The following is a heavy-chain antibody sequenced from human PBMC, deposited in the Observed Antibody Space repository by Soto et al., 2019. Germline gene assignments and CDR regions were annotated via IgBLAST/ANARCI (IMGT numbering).Heavy chain of an antibody. J-gene: IGHJ4*02. CDR1: GFTFNNYA. V-gene: IGHV3-23*01. CDR2: ISGGGDTT. CDR3: AKGRGSSGSLSPSFDS. Sequence: EVQLLESGGGLVQPGGSLRLSCAASGFTFNNYAMTWVRQAPGKGLEWVSAISGGGDTTSYADSVKGPFTVASYGSKNTLYLQMGRPRAEDTALYYCAKGRGSSGSLSPSFDSWGQGTLVTVSS. D-gene: IGHD3-10*01.